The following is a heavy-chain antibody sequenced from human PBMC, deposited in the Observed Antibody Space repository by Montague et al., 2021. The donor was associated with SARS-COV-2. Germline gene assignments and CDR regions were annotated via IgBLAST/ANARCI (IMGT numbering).Heavy chain of an antibody. CDR2: IYYDGST. D-gene: IGHD1-26*01. J-gene: IGHJ4*02. Sequence: SETLSLPFPVSGGSIRSYYWSWIRQTPGKGLEWIGYIYYDGSTNYNPSLKSRVTMSVDSSKNQFSLRLSSVTAADTAVYYCARYGSYFEHWGQGTLVTVSS. V-gene: IGHV4-59*03. CDR1: GGSIRSYY. CDR3: ARYGSYFEH.